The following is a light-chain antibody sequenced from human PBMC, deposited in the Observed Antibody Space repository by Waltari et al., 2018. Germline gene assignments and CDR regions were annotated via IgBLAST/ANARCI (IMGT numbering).Light chain of an antibody. CDR2: LNSDGSH. Sequence: QLVLTQSPSASASLGASVKLTCTLDSGHSTNVIAWLQQQPEKGPRYRMKLNSDGSHVKGDEIPVRFSGSGSGAERYLTISSLQCEDEADDYCQTGGHGTWVFGGGTKLTVL. J-gene: IGLJ3*02. CDR3: QTGGHGTWV. CDR1: SGHSTNV. V-gene: IGLV4-69*01.